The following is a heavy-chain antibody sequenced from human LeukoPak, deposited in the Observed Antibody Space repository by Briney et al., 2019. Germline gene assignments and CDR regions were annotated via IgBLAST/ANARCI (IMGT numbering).Heavy chain of an antibody. CDR2: ISSSSSYI. V-gene: IGHV3-21*01. CDR1: GFTFSSYS. D-gene: IGHD3-22*01. CDR3: ARIFLDYYDSSGYYRDFDY. Sequence: GGSLRLSCAASGFTFSSYSMHWVRQAPGKGLEWVSSISSSSSYIYYADSVKGRFTISRDNAKNSLYLQMNSLRAEDTAVYYCARIFLDYYDSSGYYRDFDYWGQGTLVTVSS. J-gene: IGHJ4*02.